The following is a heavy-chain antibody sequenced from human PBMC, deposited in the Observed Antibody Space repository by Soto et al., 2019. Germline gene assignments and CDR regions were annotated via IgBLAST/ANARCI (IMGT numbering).Heavy chain of an antibody. J-gene: IGHJ6*03. CDR1: GYTFTSYD. V-gene: IGHV1-8*01. Sequence: ASVKVSCKASGYTFTSYDINWVRQATGQGLEWMGWMNPNSGNTGYAQKFQGRVTMTRNTSISTAYMELSSLRSEDTAVYYCARGVRGVIINDYYYYMDVWGKGTTVTVSS. CDR3: ARGVRGVIINDYYYYMDV. CDR2: MNPNSGNT. D-gene: IGHD3-10*01.